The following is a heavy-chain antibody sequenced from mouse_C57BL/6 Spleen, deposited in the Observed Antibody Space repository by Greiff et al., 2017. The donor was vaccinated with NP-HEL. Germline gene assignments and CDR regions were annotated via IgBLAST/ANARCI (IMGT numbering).Heavy chain of an antibody. CDR3: TTQITTVVDEDY. CDR1: GFNIKDYY. J-gene: IGHJ2*01. D-gene: IGHD1-1*01. V-gene: IGHV14-1*01. Sequence: EVQLQQSGAELVRPGASVKLSCTASGFNIKDYYMHWVKQRPEQGLEWIGRIEPEDGDTEYAPKFQGKATMTADTSSNTAYLQLSSLTSEDTAVYYCTTQITTVVDEDYWGQGTTLTVSS. CDR2: IEPEDGDT.